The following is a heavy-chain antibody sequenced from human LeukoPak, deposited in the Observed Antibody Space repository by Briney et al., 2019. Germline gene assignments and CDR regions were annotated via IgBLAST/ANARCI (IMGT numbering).Heavy chain of an antibody. D-gene: IGHD3-16*01. CDR1: GFIFNKHA. CDR2: ISKSGDHT. J-gene: IGHJ6*02. Sequence: GGSLRLSCAASGFIFNKHAMSWVRQAPGKGLEWVSAISKSGDHTYYAASAKGRFTIYRDNSKNTQYLQMNSLRAEDTAVYYCATSWGPDTSAFRWGRDGMDVWGQGTTVIVS. CDR3: ATSWGPDTSAFRWGRDGMDV. V-gene: IGHV3-23*01.